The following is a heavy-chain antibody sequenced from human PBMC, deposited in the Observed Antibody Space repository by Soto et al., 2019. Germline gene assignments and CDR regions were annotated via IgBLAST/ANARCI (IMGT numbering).Heavy chain of an antibody. D-gene: IGHD6-19*01. Sequence: ASVKVSCKASDYSFSSYGFIWVRQAPGQGLEWMGWISGLNGDTNYARSLQGRATMMTDTSTATVYMELRSLRSDDTAVYYCARAEAYSSTWYAMDVWGQGTAVTVSS. CDR2: ISGLNGDT. CDR1: DYSFSSYG. J-gene: IGHJ6*02. V-gene: IGHV1-18*01. CDR3: ARAEAYSSTWYAMDV.